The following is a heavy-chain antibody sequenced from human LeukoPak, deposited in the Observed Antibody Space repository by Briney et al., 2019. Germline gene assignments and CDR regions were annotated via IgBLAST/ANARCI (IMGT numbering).Heavy chain of an antibody. CDR1: GFTSSNYA. V-gene: IGHV3-64D*06. Sequence: PGGSLRLSCSASGFTSSNYAMNWFRQAPGKGLEYVSVIGPNGGDAYYADSVKGRFTISRDNSKNTLYLQMSSLRAEDTAVYYCAKGRPTTLGYCGRSICADWYFDLWGRGTLLSVSS. D-gene: IGHD2-2*01. J-gene: IGHJ2*01. CDR3: AKGRPTTLGYCGRSICADWYFDL. CDR2: IGPNGGDA.